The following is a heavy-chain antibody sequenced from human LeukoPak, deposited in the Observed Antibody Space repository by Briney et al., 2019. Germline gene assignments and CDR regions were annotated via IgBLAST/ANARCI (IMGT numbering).Heavy chain of an antibody. V-gene: IGHV4-34*01. CDR2: INHSGST. Sequence: SETLSLTCAVYGGSFSGYYWSWIRQPPGKGLEWIGEINHSGSTNYNPSLKSRVTISVDTSKNQFSLKLSSVTAADTAVYYCATLTGYYKAFDYWGQGTLVTVSS. D-gene: IGHD3-9*01. CDR1: GGSFSGYY. J-gene: IGHJ4*02. CDR3: ATLTGYYKAFDY.